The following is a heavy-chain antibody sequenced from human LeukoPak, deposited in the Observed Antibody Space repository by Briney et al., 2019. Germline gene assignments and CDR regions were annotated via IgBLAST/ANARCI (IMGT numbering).Heavy chain of an antibody. CDR1: GFTFSNAW. CDR2: IKSKTDGRTT. CDR3: TTNGPGIYYYGMDV. D-gene: IGHD3-10*01. V-gene: IGHV3-15*01. J-gene: IGHJ6*02. Sequence: KPGGSLRLSCAASGFTFSNAWMSWVRQAPGKGLEWVGRIKSKTDGRTTDYAATVKGRFTISRDDSKNTLYLQMNSLKTEDTAVYYCTTNGPGIYYYGMDVWGQGTTVTVSS.